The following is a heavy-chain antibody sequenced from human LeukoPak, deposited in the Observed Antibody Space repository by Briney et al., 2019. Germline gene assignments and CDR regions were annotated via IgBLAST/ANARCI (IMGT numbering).Heavy chain of an antibody. Sequence: PGGSLRLSCAASGFTFSSYAMSWVRQAPGKGLEWVSAISGSGGSTYYADSVKGRFTISRDYSKNTLYLQMNSLRAEDTAVYYCAKDFYDRTSYYYGMDVWGQGTTVTVSS. CDR2: ISGSGGST. J-gene: IGHJ6*02. CDR3: AKDFYDRTSYYYGMDV. CDR1: GFTFSSYA. V-gene: IGHV3-23*01. D-gene: IGHD3-22*01.